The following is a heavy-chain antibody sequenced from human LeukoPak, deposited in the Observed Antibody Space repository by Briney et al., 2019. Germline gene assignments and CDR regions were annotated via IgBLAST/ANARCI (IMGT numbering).Heavy chain of an antibody. V-gene: IGHV4-34*01. J-gene: IGHJ6*02. CDR1: GGSFSGYY. CDR2: INHSGST. D-gene: IGHD6-13*01. Sequence: SETLSLTCAVYGGSFSGYYWSWIRQPPGKGLEWIGEINHSGSTNYNPSLKSRVTISLDTSKNQFSLKLSSVTAADTAVYYCARARVASAGKYYYYYGMDVWGQGTMVTVSS. CDR3: ARARVASAGKYYYYYGMDV.